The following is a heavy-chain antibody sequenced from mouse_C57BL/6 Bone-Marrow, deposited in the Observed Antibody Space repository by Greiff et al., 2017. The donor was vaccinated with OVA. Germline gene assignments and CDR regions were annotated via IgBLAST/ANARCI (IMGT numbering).Heavy chain of an antibody. CDR3: ASHLGYFDY. CDR1: GYTFTSYW. D-gene: IGHD3-3*01. V-gene: IGHV1-69*01. J-gene: IGHJ2*01. CDR2: IDPSDSYT. Sequence: QVQLQQPGAELVMPGASVKLSCKASGYTFTSYWMHWVKQRPGQGLEWIGEIDPSDSYTTYNQKFKGKSTLTVDKSSSTAYMQLSSLTSEDSAVYYCASHLGYFDYWGQGTTLTVSS.